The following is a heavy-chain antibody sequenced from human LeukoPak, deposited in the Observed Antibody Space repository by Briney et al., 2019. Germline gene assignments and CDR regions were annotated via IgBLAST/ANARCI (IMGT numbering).Heavy chain of an antibody. V-gene: IGHV1-2*02. CDR2: INPNSGGT. CDR1: GYTFTGYY. Sequence: GASVKVSCKASGYTFTGYYMHWVRQAPGQGLEWMGRINPNSGGTNYAQKFQGRVNMTRDTSINTAYMELSRPRSDDTAVYYCARADDITIFGVVEGTFDYWGQGTLVTVSS. CDR3: ARADDITIFGVVEGTFDY. D-gene: IGHD3-3*01. J-gene: IGHJ4*02.